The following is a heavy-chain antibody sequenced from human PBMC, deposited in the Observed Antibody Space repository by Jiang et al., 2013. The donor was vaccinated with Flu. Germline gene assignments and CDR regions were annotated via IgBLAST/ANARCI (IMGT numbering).Heavy chain of an antibody. CDR2: IYYSGST. Sequence: GSGLVKPSQTLSLTCTVSGGSISSGGYYWSWIRQHPGKGLEWIGYIYYSGSTYYNPSLKSRVTISVDTSKNQFSLKLSSVTAADTAVYYCAREVTDSSGWDSGDYFDYWGQGTLVTVSS. J-gene: IGHJ4*02. CDR1: GGSISSGGYY. V-gene: IGHV4-31*03. CDR3: AREVTDSSGWDSGDYFDY. D-gene: IGHD6-19*01.